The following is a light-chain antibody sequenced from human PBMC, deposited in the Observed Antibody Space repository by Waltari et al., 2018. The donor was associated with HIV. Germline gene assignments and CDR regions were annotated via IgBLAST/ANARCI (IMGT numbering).Light chain of an antibody. CDR1: QSVSSTY. CDR3: QQFVSSRFT. Sequence: EIVLTQSPGSLSLSPGERATLSCRASQSVSSTYFSWYQQRPGQAPRLLIYGASSRATGIPDRFIGSGSGTDFTLTISRLEPEDFAVYYCQQFVSSRFTFGPGTKVDIK. CDR2: GAS. V-gene: IGKV3-20*01. J-gene: IGKJ3*01.